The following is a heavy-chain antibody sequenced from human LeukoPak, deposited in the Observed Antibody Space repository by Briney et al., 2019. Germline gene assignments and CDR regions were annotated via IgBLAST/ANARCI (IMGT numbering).Heavy chain of an antibody. J-gene: IGHJ3*02. D-gene: IGHD3-10*01. CDR1: GLTFSLSF. Sequence: GASVSLFCVVSGLTFSLSFFRWARQAPGKWLGWVACVRRGEDNIYYADSVKGGFIVSRDNSKNTVSLLMNSWRTEDTAVYYCARENRGFGEALDIWGRGTAVTASS. V-gene: IGHV3-30*02. CDR3: ARENRGFGEALDI. CDR2: VRRGEDNI.